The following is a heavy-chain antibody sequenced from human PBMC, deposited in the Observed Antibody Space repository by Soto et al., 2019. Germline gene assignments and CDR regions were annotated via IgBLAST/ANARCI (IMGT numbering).Heavy chain of an antibody. CDR3: ARDDDYGDNGLDY. CDR2: IGSDGRRD. Sequence: QVQLVESGGGVVQPGGSLRLSCAASGFTFGRHGMHWVRQAPGKGLEWVAVIGSDGRRDSYADSVKGRFTISRDNGQNPFYLQMNSLRAEDTAVSYCARDDDYGDNGLDYWGQGTLVTVSS. D-gene: IGHD4-17*01. J-gene: IGHJ4*02. V-gene: IGHV3-33*01. CDR1: GFTFGRHG.